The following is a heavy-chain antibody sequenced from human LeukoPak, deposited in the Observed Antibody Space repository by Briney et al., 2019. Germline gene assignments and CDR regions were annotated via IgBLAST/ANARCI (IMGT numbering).Heavy chain of an antibody. CDR1: GGSISSSSYY. CDR3: ASGPFNYFDF. CDR2: IYYSGST. J-gene: IGHJ4*02. V-gene: IGHV4-39*01. Sequence: PSETLSLTCTVSGGSISSSSYYWGWIRQPPGKGLEWIGSIYYSGSTYYNPSLKSRVTISVDTSKNQFSLKLSSVTAADTALYYCASGPFNYFDFWGQGTLVIVSS.